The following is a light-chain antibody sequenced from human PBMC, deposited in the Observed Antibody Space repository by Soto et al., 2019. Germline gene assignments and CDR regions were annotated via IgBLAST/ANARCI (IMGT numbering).Light chain of an antibody. V-gene: IGLV1-40*01. J-gene: IGLJ3*02. Sequence: QSALTQPPSVSGAPGQRVTISCTGSSSNLGATYAAHWYQQFPGTAPTLLIFDNDSRPSGVPDRFSGSKSGTSASLAITGLQAEDEADYYCQSYDTSLRGVVFGGGTKLTVL. CDR3: QSYDTSLRGVV. CDR1: SSNLGATYA. CDR2: DND.